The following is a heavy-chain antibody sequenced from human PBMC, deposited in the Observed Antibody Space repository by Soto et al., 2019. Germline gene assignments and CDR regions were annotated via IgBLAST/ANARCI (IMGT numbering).Heavy chain of an antibody. J-gene: IGHJ4*02. CDR3: ARQIRLRGYCSSTSCYYFDY. D-gene: IGHD2-2*01. V-gene: IGHV5-51*01. CDR2: IYPGDSDT. CDR1: EYSFSTYW. Sequence: PGESLKISCKGSEYSFSTYWIGWVRQMPGKGLEWMGIIYPGDSDTRYSPSFQGQVTISADKSISTAYLQWSSLKASDTAMYYCARQIRLRGYCSSTSCYYFDYWGQGTLVTVSS.